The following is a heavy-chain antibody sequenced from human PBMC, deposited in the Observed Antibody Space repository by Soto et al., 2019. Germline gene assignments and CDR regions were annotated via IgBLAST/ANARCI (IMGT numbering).Heavy chain of an antibody. CDR3: ARPVVVAATHYYYGMDV. J-gene: IGHJ6*02. V-gene: IGHV1-69*13. D-gene: IGHD2-15*01. CDR1: GGTFSSYA. CDR2: IIPIFGTA. Sequence: ASVKVSCKASGGTFSSYAISWVRQAPGQGLEWMGGIIPIFGTANYAQKFQGRVTITADESTSAAYMELSSLRSEDTAVYYCARPVVVAATHYYYGMDVWGQGTTVTVS.